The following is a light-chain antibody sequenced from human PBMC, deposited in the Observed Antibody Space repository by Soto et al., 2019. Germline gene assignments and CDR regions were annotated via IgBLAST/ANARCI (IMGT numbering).Light chain of an antibody. CDR3: CSYAGTYTYV. J-gene: IGLJ1*01. CDR1: NSDVGGYNY. Sequence: QSALTQPRSVSGSPGQSVTISCTGSNSDVGGYNYVSWYQQHPGKAPKLMIYDVSKRPSGVPDRFSGSKSGNTASLTISGLQAEHEADYYCCSYAGTYTYVFGTGTKLTVL. CDR2: DVS. V-gene: IGLV2-11*01.